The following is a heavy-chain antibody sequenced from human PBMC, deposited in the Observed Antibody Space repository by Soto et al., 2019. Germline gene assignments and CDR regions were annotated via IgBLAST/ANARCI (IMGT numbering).Heavy chain of an antibody. CDR2: IDNAGTDS. Sequence: EVQLVESRGGLVQPGGTLRHSCAAAGFTLSGRSMHWVRQAPGKGLVWVSGIDNAGTDSTYADSVKGRFTSSRDNAKNMLYLQMNSLSVEDTAVYYCARGWFGPDVWGKGTTVTVSS. V-gene: IGHV3-74*01. CDR1: GFTLSGRS. CDR3: ARGWFGPDV. D-gene: IGHD3-10*01. J-gene: IGHJ6*04.